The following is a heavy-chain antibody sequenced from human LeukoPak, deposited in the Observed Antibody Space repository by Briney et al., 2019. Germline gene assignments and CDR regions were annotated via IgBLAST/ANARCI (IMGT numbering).Heavy chain of an antibody. CDR3: AREGGYCSSTSCPGFRVLREHDY. CDR2: INSDGSST. J-gene: IGHJ4*02. Sequence: GGSLRLSCAASGFTFSSYWMHWVRQAPGKGLVWVSRINSDGSSTSYADSVKGRFTISRDNAKNTLYLQMNSLRAEDTAVYYCAREGGYCSSTSCPGFRVLREHDYWGQGTLVTVSS. CDR1: GFTFSSYW. V-gene: IGHV3-74*01. D-gene: IGHD2-2*01.